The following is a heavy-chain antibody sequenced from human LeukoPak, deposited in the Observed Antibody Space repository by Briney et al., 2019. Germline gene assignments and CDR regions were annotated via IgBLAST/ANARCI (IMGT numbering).Heavy chain of an antibody. CDR3: ARESLYYGSGSYGY. CDR1: GFTFSSYS. J-gene: IGHJ4*02. D-gene: IGHD3-10*01. V-gene: IGHV3-21*01. Sequence: GGSLRLSCAASGFTFSSYSMNWVRQAPGKGLEWVSSISSSSSYIYYADSVKGRFTISRDNAKNSLYLQMNSLRAEDTAVYYCARESLYYGSGSYGYWGQGALVTVSS. CDR2: ISSSSSYI.